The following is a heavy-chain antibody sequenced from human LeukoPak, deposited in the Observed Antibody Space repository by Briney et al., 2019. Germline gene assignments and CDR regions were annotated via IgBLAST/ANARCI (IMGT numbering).Heavy chain of an antibody. CDR3: ARRVGILRYFAEN. J-gene: IGHJ4*02. CDR1: GGSFSGYY. CDR2: INHSGST. Sequence: PSETLSLTCAVYGGSFSGYYWTWIRQPPGKGLEWIGEINHSGSTNYNPSLKSRVTISVDTSKNQFSLKLSSVTAADTAVYYCARRVGILRYFAENWGQGTLVTVPS. D-gene: IGHD3-9*01. V-gene: IGHV4-34*01.